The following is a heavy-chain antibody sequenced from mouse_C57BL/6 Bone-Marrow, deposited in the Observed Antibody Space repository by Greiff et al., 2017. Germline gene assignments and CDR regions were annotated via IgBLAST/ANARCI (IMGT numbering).Heavy chain of an antibody. D-gene: IGHD4-1*01. CDR3: ARCGWDEYYFDY. CDR2: IDPSDSYT. V-gene: IGHV1-69*01. J-gene: IGHJ2*01. CDR1: GYTFTSYW. Sequence: QVQLQQPGAELVMPGASVKLSCKASGYTFTSYWMHWVKQRPGQGLEWIGEIDPSDSYTNYNQKFKGKSTLTVDKSSSTAYMQLSSLTSEDSAVYDCARCGWDEYYFDYWGQGTTLTVSS.